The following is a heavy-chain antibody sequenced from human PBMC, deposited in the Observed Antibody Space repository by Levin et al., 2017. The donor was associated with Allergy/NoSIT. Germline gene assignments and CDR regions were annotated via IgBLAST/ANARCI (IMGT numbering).Heavy chain of an antibody. CDR3: AKDHSSSWHTVSNWFDP. V-gene: IGHV3-30*18. D-gene: IGHD6-13*01. CDR1: GFTFSSYG. Sequence: GESLKISCAASGFTFSSYGMHWVRQAPGKGLEWVAVISYDGSNKYYADSVKGRFTISRDNSKNTLYLQMNSLRAEDTAVYYCAKDHSSSWHTVSNWFDPWGQGTLVTVSS. J-gene: IGHJ5*02. CDR2: ISYDGSNK.